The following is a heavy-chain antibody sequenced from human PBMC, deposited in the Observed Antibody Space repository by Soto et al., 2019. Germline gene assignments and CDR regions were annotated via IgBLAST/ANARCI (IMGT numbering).Heavy chain of an antibody. CDR2: ISDPGTST. Sequence: VGSLRLSCAASGFTFGNYAMNWVRQAPGKGLEWISSISDPGTSTYYANSVKGRFSMSRDNSKNTLFLQMNRLRADDTAVYFCAKSLVTPSDAFDLWGRGTLVTVSS. CDR3: AKSLVTPSDAFDL. J-gene: IGHJ3*01. D-gene: IGHD2-21*02. CDR1: GFTFGNYA. V-gene: IGHV3-23*01.